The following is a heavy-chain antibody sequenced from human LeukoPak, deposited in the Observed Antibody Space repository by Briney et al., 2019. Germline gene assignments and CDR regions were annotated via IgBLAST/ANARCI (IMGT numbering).Heavy chain of an antibody. J-gene: IGHJ4*02. CDR1: GYTFTGYY. CDR3: ARGPNLYSSGWPDFDY. D-gene: IGHD6-19*01. CDR2: INPNSGGT. Sequence: GASVKVSCKASGYTFTGYYMHWLRQAPGQGLEWMGRINPNSGGTNYAQKFQGRVTMTRNTSISTAYMELSSLRSEDTAVYYCARGPNLYSSGWPDFDYWGQGTLVTVSS. V-gene: IGHV1-2*06.